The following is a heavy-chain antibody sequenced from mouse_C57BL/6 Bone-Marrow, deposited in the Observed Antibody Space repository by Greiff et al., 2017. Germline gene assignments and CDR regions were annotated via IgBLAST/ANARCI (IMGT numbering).Heavy chain of an antibody. CDR1: GFNIKDDY. D-gene: IGHD1-1*01. CDR2: IDPENGDT. J-gene: IGHJ2*01. Sequence: DVKLQESGAELVRPGASVKFSCTASGFNIKDDYMHWVKQRPEQGLEWIGWIDPENGDTEYDSKFQGKATITVDTSSNTASLQLSILTSEDTAVYCGTNYDGSRYYFDYGGQGTTLTGSS. CDR3: TNYDGSRYYFDY. V-gene: IGHV14-4*01.